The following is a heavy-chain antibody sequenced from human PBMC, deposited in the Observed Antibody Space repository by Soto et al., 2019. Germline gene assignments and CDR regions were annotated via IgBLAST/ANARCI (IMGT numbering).Heavy chain of an antibody. CDR1: GGTFSSYA. J-gene: IGHJ6*02. CDR2: IIPIFCTA. V-gene: IGHV1-69*12. Sequence: QVQLVQSGAEVKKPGSSVKVSCKASGGTFSSYAISWVRQAPGQGLEWMGGIIPIFCTANYVQKIKGRVMITADESTSTAYMELSSLRSEDTSVYYCARGYYGGNLHYYCYGMDVWGQGTTVTVSS. CDR3: ARGYYGGNLHYYCYGMDV. D-gene: IGHD4-17*01.